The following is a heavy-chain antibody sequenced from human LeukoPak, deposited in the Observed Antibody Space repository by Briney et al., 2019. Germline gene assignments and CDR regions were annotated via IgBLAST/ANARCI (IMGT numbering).Heavy chain of an antibody. V-gene: IGHV1-18*01. J-gene: IGHJ6*02. CDR2: ISAYSGDT. D-gene: IGHD6-6*01. CDR3: ARDGIAARTSGMDV. Sequence: GASVKVSCKASAYTFTNYEISWVRQAPGQGGEGMGWISAYSGDTNYAQKVQGRVTMTTDTSTRTAYMGFRSLRSDHTAVYYCARDGIAARTSGMDVWGQGTTVTVSS. CDR1: AYTFTNYE.